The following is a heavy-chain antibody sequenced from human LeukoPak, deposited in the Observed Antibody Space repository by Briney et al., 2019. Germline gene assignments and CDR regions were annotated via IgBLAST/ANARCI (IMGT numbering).Heavy chain of an antibody. CDR3: ARGYWYDSSGYYRSFDH. CDR2: IYTSGST. V-gene: IGHV4-4*07. CDR1: GGSISSYY. J-gene: IGHJ4*02. Sequence: SETLSLTCTVSGGSISSYYWSWIRQPAGKGLEWIGRIYTSGSTNYNPSLKSRVTISLDTSKNQFSLKLSSVTAADTAVYYCARGYWYDSSGYYRSFDHWGQGTLVTVSS. D-gene: IGHD3-22*01.